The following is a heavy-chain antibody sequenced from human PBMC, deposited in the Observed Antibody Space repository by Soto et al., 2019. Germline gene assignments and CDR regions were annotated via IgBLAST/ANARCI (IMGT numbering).Heavy chain of an antibody. V-gene: IGHV4-34*01. Sequence: SETLSLTCAVDGGSFSGHYWSWIRQPPGTGLEWVGEINPSGRTNYSPSLKSRITISADTSRSQFSLWLSSVTATDTAVFYCARGGITIYDYALDVWGQGTTVTVSS. D-gene: IGHD3-3*01. CDR1: GGSFSGHY. CDR2: INPSGRT. CDR3: ARGGITIYDYALDV. J-gene: IGHJ6*02.